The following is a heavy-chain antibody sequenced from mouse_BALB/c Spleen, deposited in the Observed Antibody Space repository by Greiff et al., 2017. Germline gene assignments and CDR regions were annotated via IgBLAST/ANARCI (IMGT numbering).Heavy chain of an antibody. CDR3: ARRGAYGSRTSYWYFDV. CDR1: GFNIKDTY. J-gene: IGHJ1*01. CDR2: IDPANGNT. D-gene: IGHD1-1*01. Sequence: EVQLQQSGAELVKPGASVKLSCTASGFNIKDTYMHWVKQRPEQGLEWIGRIDPANGNTKYDPKFQGKATITADTSSNTAYLQLSSLTSEDTAVYYCARRGAYGSRTSYWYFDVWGAGTTVTVSS. V-gene: IGHV14-3*02.